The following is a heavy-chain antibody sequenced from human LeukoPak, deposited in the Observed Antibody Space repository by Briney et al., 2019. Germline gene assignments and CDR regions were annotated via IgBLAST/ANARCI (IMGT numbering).Heavy chain of an antibody. CDR2: IYTSGST. CDR3: ATSSEYYFDY. D-gene: IGHD3-3*02. CDR1: GGSISSYY. J-gene: IGHJ4*02. Sequence: SETLSLTCTVSGGSISSYYWSWIRQPPGKGLEWIGYIYTSGSTNYNPSLKSRVTISVDTSKNQFSLKLSSVTAADTAVYYCATSSEYYFDYWGQGTLVTVSS. V-gene: IGHV4-4*09.